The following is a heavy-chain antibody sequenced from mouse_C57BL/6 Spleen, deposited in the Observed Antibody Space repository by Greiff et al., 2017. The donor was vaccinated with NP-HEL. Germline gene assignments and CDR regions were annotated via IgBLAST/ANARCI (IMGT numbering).Heavy chain of an antibody. CDR1: GYSITSGYY. Sequence: EVQRVESGPGLVKPSQSLSLTCSVTGYSITSGYYWNWIRQFPGTKLEWMGYISYDGSNNYNPSLKSRISITRDTTKNQFFLKLNSVTTEDTATYYCARENDDYAMDYCGQGTSVTVPA. D-gene: IGHD2-12*01. CDR2: ISYDGSN. J-gene: IGHJ4*01. V-gene: IGHV3-6*01. CDR3: ARENDDYAMDY.